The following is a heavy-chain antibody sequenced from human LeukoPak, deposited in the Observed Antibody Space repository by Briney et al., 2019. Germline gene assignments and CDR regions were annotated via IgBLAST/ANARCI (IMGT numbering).Heavy chain of an antibody. CDR1: GYTFTSYY. CDR3: ARHGSDHDAFDI. Sequence: ASVKVSCKASGYTFTSYYMHWVRQAPGQGLEWMGIINPSGGSTSYAQKFQGRVTMTRDTSTSTVYMELSSLRSEDTAMYYCARHGSDHDAFDIWGQGTMVTVSS. V-gene: IGHV1-46*01. CDR2: INPSGGST. J-gene: IGHJ3*02.